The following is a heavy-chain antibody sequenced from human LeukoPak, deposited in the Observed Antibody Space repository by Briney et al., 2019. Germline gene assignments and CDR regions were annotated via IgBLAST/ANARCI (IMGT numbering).Heavy chain of an antibody. J-gene: IGHJ4*02. V-gene: IGHV3-30-3*01. CDR2: ISYAGSNK. CDR1: GFTFSSYA. Sequence: TGRSLRLSCAASGFTFSSYAMHWVRQAPGKGLEWVAVISYAGSNKYYADSVKGRFTISRDNSKNTLYLQMNSLRAEDTAVYYCARDGAEGYCSGGSCYSLYYWGQGTLVTVSS. D-gene: IGHD2-15*01. CDR3: ARDGAEGYCSGGSCYSLYY.